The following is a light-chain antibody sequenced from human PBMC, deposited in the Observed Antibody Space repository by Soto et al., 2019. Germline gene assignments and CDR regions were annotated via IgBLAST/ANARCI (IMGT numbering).Light chain of an antibody. CDR2: LNSDGSH. CDR3: HTWGTGIWV. CDR1: SGHSSYA. J-gene: IGLJ3*02. V-gene: IGLV4-69*01. Sequence: QLVLTQSPSASASLGASVKLTCTLSSGHSSYAIAWHQQQPEKGPRYLMKLNSDGSHSKGDGIPDRFSGSSSGAERYLTISSLQSEDEAYYYCHTWGTGIWVFGGGTQLTVL.